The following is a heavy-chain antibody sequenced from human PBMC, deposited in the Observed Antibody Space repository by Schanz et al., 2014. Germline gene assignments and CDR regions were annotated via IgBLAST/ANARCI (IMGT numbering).Heavy chain of an antibody. CDR1: GFSFSDYG. J-gene: IGHJ4*02. CDR3: VKDLGGSSSSWYSHFDH. Sequence: QVQLVESGGGVVQPGKSLRLSCAGSGFSFSDYGMHWVRQAPGRGLEWVAVISYHGSERYYPDSVKGRFTISRDNSKNTVYLQMNSLRAEDTAVYHCVKDLGGSSSSWYSHFDHWGLGTLVTVSS. V-gene: IGHV3-30*18. CDR2: ISYHGSER. D-gene: IGHD6-13*01.